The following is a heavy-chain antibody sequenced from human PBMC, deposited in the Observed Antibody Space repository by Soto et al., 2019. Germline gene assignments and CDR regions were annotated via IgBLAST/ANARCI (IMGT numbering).Heavy chain of an antibody. Sequence: GGSLRLSCAASGFTFSSYGMHWVRQAPGKGLEWVAVIWYDGSNKYYADSVKGRFTISRDNSKNTLYLQMNSLRAEDTAMYYCARGRSYQSLWGQGTLVTVSS. CDR3: ARGRSYQSL. D-gene: IGHD2-2*01. V-gene: IGHV3-33*01. CDR1: GFTFSSYG. CDR2: IWYDGSNK. J-gene: IGHJ4*02.